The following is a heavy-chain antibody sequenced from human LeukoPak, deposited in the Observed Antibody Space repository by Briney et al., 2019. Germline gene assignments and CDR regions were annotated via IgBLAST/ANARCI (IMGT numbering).Heavy chain of an antibody. CDR3: VKVTNTDWNMFFDY. J-gene: IGHJ4*02. CDR2: ISDNGGTT. CDR1: GFTFSNYV. D-gene: IGHD1/OR15-1a*01. V-gene: IGHV3-23*01. Sequence: GGSLRLSCAASGFTFSNYVLNWVRQAPGKGLEWVSSISDNGGTTHYVDSVKGRFTISRDNSKNTLFLQMNSLRAEGTAVYYCVKVTNTDWNMFFDYWGQGTLVTVSS.